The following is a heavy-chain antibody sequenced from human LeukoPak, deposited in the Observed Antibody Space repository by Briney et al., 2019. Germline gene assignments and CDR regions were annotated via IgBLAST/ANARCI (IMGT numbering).Heavy chain of an antibody. CDR2: INRSGST. CDR1: GGSFSGYY. CDR3: ARDGRNLGSGSYYNPNYYYGMDV. D-gene: IGHD3-10*01. J-gene: IGHJ6*02. V-gene: IGHV4-34*01. Sequence: SETLSLTCAVYGGSFSGYYWSWIRQPPGKGLEWTGEINRSGSTNYNPSLKSRVTISVDTSKHQFSLKLSSVTAADTAVYYCARDGRNLGSGSYYNPNYYYGMDVWGQGTTVTVSS.